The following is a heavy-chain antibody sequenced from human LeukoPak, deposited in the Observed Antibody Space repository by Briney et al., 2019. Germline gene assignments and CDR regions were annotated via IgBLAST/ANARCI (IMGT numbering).Heavy chain of an antibody. D-gene: IGHD5/OR15-5a*01. Sequence: PSETLSLTCTVSGGSISGYYWSWIRQPPGKGLEWIGYIYYSGSTNCNPSLKSRVTISVDTSKNQFSLKLRSVTAAGTAVYYCARGGSTIGEVWGQGTLVTVPS. CDR3: ARGGSTIGEV. CDR1: GGSISGYY. J-gene: IGHJ4*02. CDR2: IYYSGST. V-gene: IGHV4-59*01.